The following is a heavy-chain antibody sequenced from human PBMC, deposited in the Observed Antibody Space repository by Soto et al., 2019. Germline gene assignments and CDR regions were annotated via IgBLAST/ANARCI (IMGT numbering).Heavy chain of an antibody. D-gene: IGHD6-13*01. Sequence: PSETLSLTCTVSGGSVSSGSYYWSWIRQPPGKGLEWIGYIYYSGSTNYNPSLKSRVTISVDTSKNQFSLKLSSVTAADPAVYYCARVTRQQLCPELVDYWGQGTLVT. CDR1: GGSVSSGSYY. J-gene: IGHJ4*02. V-gene: IGHV4-61*01. CDR3: ARVTRQQLCPELVDY. CDR2: IYYSGST.